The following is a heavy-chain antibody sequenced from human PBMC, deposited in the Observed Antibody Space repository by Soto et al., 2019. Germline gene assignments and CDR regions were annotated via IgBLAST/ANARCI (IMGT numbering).Heavy chain of an antibody. Sequence: QVQLQESGPGLVKPSETLSLTCTVSGGSITNYYCSWFRQPPGKGLEWICYIQYSGYSAYNLSLKGRVTMSMYSSKTQFSLLLESVTATDTAVYYCARYGFGSLHGFVDVWCQGTTVIVSS. D-gene: IGHD3-10*01. J-gene: IGHJ6*01. CDR1: GGSITNYY. CDR2: IQYSGYS. CDR3: ARYGFGSLHGFVDV. V-gene: IGHV4-59*08.